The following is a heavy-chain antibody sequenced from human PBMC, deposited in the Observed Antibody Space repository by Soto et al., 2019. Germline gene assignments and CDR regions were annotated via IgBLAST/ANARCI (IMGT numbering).Heavy chain of an antibody. V-gene: IGHV1-18*01. CDR2: ISAYNGNT. CDR3: ARGPLPYYYDSSGYQRVVDY. Sequence: ASVKVSCKASGYTFTSYGISWVRQAPGQGLEWMGWISAYNGNTNYAQKLQGRVTMTTDTSTSTAYMELRILRSDDPAVYYCARGPLPYYYDSSGYQRVVDYWGQGTLVTVSS. CDR1: GYTFTSYG. D-gene: IGHD3-22*01. J-gene: IGHJ4*02.